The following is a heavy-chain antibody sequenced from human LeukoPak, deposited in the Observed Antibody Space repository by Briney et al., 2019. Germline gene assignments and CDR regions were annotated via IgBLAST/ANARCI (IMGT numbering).Heavy chain of an antibody. D-gene: IGHD4-17*01. CDR1: GFTFTDYG. V-gene: IGHV3-30*18. J-gene: IGHJ4*02. CDR2: ISYDGNNK. Sequence: PGRSLRLSCEASGFTFTDYGMHWVRQAPGKGLEWVAVISYDGNNKYYADSVKGRFTISRDNSKNTLYLQMNSLRAEDTAVYYCAKDLTTVTRLFDYWGQGTLVTVSS. CDR3: AKDLTTVTRLFDY.